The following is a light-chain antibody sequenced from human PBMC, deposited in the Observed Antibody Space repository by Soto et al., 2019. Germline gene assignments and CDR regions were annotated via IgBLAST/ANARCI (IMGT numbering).Light chain of an antibody. CDR2: DAS. CDR3: QQRNTWPFT. CDR1: QSVSSY. Sequence: EIVLTQSPDTLSLSPGERATLSCRASQSVSSYLAWYQQKPGQAPRLLIYDASNRATGISARFSGSGSGTDFTLTISSLEPEDFAVYFCQQRNTWPFTFGPGTKVDV. J-gene: IGKJ3*01. V-gene: IGKV3-11*01.